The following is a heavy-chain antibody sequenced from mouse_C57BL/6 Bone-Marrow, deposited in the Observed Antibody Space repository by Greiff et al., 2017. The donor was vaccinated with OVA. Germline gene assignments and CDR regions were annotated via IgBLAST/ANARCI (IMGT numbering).Heavy chain of an antibody. CDR1: GYTFTDYN. V-gene: IGHV1-18*01. D-gene: IGHD1-1*01. Sequence: EVQLQQSGPELVKPGASVKIPCKASGYTFTDYNMDWVKQSHGKSLEWFGDINPNNGGTIYNQKFKGKATLTVDKSSSTAYMELRSLTSEDTAVYYCARGGITTVVAPYFDYWGQGTTLTVSS. CDR3: ARGGITTVVAPYFDY. J-gene: IGHJ2*01. CDR2: INPNNGGT.